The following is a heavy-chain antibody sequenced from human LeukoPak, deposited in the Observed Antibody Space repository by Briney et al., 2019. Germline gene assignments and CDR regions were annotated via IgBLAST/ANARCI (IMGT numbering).Heavy chain of an antibody. CDR2: INPRGGST. CDR1: GYIFTTYF. J-gene: IGHJ4*01. V-gene: IGHV1-46*01. D-gene: IGHD4-11*01. CDR3: ARVGTTGATAVN. Sequence: ASVKVSCTASGYIFTTYFMHWLRQAPGQGPEWMGIINPRGGSTDYAQKFHGRVTTTSDTSTSTVYMKLKSLASEDTAFYFCARVGTTGATAVNCGHQTLLTVSS.